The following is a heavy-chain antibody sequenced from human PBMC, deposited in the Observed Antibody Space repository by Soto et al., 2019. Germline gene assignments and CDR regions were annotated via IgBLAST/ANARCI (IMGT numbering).Heavy chain of an antibody. Sequence: ASVKVSCKASGYTFTSYYMHWVRQAPGQGLEWMGIINPSGGTTSYAQKFQGRVTMTRDRSTSTVYMELSSPRSEDTAVYYCARDQITRTSCPYWGAHFESGYCRGYGMDVWGQGTTVTVSS. CDR2: INPSGGTT. D-gene: IGHD3-22*01. J-gene: IGHJ6*02. CDR3: ARDQITRTSCPYWGAHFESGYCRGYGMDV. CDR1: GYTFTSYY. V-gene: IGHV1-46*01.